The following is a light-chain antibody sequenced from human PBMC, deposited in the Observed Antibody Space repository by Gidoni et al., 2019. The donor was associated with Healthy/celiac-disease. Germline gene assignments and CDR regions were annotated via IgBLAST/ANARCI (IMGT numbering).Light chain of an antibody. CDR2: AAS. Sequence: DIQMTQSPSSLSASVGDRVTITCRASQSISSYFNWHQQKPGKAPKLLIYAASSLQSGVPSRFSGSGSGTDFTLTISSLQPEEFATYDCQQSYSTPPTFGQGTKVEIK. CDR3: QQSYSTPPT. J-gene: IGKJ1*01. CDR1: QSISSY. V-gene: IGKV1-39*01.